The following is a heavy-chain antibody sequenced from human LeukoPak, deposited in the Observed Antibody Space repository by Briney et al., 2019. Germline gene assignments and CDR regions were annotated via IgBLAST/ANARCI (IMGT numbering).Heavy chain of an antibody. Sequence: PGGSLRLSCAASGFTFSSYAMHWVRQAPGKGLEWVAVISYDGSNKYYADSVKGRFTISRDNSKNTLYLQMNSLRAEDTAVYYCAKPRGPYDSSGYYYAEYFQHWGQGTLVTVSS. CDR1: GFTFSSYA. CDR3: AKPRGPYDSSGYYYAEYFQH. V-gene: IGHV3-30*18. J-gene: IGHJ1*01. CDR2: ISYDGSNK. D-gene: IGHD3-22*01.